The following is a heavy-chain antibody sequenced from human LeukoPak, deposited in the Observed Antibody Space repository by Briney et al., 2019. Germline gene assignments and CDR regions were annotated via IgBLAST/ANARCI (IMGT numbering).Heavy chain of an antibody. Sequence: PGGSLRLSCVVSGITFNNIWMNWVRQAPGKGLEWVGRIKSNTDGGATDYAAPVKGRFTISRVDSENTLYLQMNSLKTEDTAVYYCTTNIRYWGQGTLVTVSS. CDR1: GITFNNIW. V-gene: IGHV3-15*07. J-gene: IGHJ4*02. CDR3: TTNIRY. D-gene: IGHD2/OR15-2a*01. CDR2: IKSNTDGGAT.